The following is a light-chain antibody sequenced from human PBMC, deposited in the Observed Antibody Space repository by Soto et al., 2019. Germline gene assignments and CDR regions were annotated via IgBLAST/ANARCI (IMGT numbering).Light chain of an antibody. CDR2: GAS. V-gene: IGKV3-20*01. Sequence: ELVLTHSPGTLSLSPGERATLSCRASQSVSNNYLAWYQQKPGQAPRLLIYGASNRATGIPDRFSGSGSGTDFTLTISRLEPEDFAVYYCQQYGSSGTFGQGTRWIS. CDR1: QSVSNNY. CDR3: QQYGSSGT. J-gene: IGKJ1*01.